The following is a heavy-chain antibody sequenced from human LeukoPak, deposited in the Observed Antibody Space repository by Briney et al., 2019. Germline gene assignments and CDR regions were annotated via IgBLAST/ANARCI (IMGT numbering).Heavy chain of an antibody. CDR3: ARGGTWGSFDY. Sequence: PGGSLRLSCAASGFTFSTYWMNWVRRAPGKGLEWVAYIREDGSHKNYVDSVKGRFTISRDNAKNSLSLQLNSLRAEDTAVYFCARGGTWGSFDYWGQGTLVTVSS. CDR2: IREDGSHK. CDR1: GFTFSTYW. J-gene: IGHJ4*02. D-gene: IGHD3-16*01. V-gene: IGHV3-7*01.